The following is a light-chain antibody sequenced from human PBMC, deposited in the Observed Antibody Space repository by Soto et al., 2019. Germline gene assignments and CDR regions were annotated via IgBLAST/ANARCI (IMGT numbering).Light chain of an antibody. CDR2: DAS. J-gene: IGKJ1*01. Sequence: DILMTLSSTTLSETTGERATLSCRASQSGSSNLAWYQQKVGQAPKLLIYDASTRATGIPARFSGIGSGTEFTLTISSLQSEDFAVYYCQQYNNWPETFGQGTKV. CDR1: QSGSSN. V-gene: IGKV3-15*01. CDR3: QQYNNWPET.